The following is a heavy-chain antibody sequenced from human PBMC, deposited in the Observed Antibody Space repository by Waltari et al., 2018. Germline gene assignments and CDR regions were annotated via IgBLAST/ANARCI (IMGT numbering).Heavy chain of an antibody. V-gene: IGHV3-74*01. CDR3: TRTRYCSTTSCQVDWFDP. D-gene: IGHD2-2*01. J-gene: IGHJ5*02. Sequence: EVQLVDSGGGLVQPGGSLRLSCAASGFTFSSSWMPWVRQAPGKGLVWVSRINGDGGSTSYADSVKGRFTISRDNANNTLYLQMNSLRAEDKAVYYCTRTRYCSTTSCQVDWFDPWGQGTLVTVSS. CDR2: INGDGGST. CDR1: GFTFSSSW.